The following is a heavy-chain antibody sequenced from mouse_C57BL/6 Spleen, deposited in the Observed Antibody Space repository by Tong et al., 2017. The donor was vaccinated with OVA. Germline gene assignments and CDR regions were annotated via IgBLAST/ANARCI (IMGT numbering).Heavy chain of an antibody. J-gene: IGHJ4*01. CDR3: AREYGYYYAMDY. V-gene: IGHV1-39*01. Sequence: EVQLQESGPELVKPGASVKISCKASGYSFTDYIMLWVKQSHGKSLEWIGNINPYYGSTSYNLKFKGKATLTVDKSYSTAYMQLNSLTSEDSAVYYCAREYGYYYAMDYWGQGTSVTVSS. CDR1: GYSFTDYI. D-gene: IGHD2-2*01. CDR2: INPYYGST.